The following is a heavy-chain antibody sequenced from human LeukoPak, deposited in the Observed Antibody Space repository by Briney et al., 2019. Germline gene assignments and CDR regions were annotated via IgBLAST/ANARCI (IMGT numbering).Heavy chain of an antibody. J-gene: IGHJ3*02. CDR2: ISAYNGNT. V-gene: IGHV1-18*01. CDR3: ARERYSGYDDAFDI. D-gene: IGHD5-12*01. CDR1: GYTFTSYG. Sequence: ASVKVSCKASGYTFTSYGISWVRQAPGQGLEWVGWISAYNGNTNYAQKLQGRVTMTTDTSTSTAYMELRSLRSDDTAVYYCARERYSGYDDAFDIWGQGTMVTVST.